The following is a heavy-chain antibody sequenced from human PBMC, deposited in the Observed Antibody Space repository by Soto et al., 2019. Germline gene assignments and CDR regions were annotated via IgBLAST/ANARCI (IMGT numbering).Heavy chain of an antibody. D-gene: IGHD2-15*01. CDR2: ISYTVST. CDR3: GRRSSGGNWCDP. J-gene: IGHJ5*02. CDR1: GASVSSGGNY. V-gene: IGHV4-61*08. Sequence: QVQLQESGPGLVKPSETLSLTCTVSGASVSSGGNYWNWIRQPPGEGLEWIGYISYTVSTGYNPSLNSRVTISVDTSKNQFSLRLSSVTAADTAVYYCGRRSSGGNWCDPWGQGTLVTVSS.